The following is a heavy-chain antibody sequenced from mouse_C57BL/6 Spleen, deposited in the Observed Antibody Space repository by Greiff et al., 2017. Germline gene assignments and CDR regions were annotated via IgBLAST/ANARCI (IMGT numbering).Heavy chain of an antibody. J-gene: IGHJ2*01. CDR3: ARWAGYYGDY. D-gene: IGHD2-3*01. CDR2: IHPNSGST. V-gene: IGHV1-64*01. Sequence: QVHVKQSGAELVKPGASVKLSCKASGYTFTSYWMHWVKQRPGQGLEWIGMIHPNSGSTNYNEKFKSKATLTVDKSSSTAYMQLSSLTSEDSAVYYCARWAGYYGDYWGQGTTLTVSS. CDR1: GYTFTSYW.